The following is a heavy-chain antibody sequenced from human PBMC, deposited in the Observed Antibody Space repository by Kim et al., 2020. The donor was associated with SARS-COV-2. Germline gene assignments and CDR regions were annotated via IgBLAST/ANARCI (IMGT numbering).Heavy chain of an antibody. V-gene: IGHV3-23*01. J-gene: IGHJ6*02. D-gene: IGHD2-2*01. Sequence: ADSVKGRFCISRDNCGNTVYLQMNGLRAEDTAVYYCAKEGAPAAKYGMDVWGQGTTVTVSS. CDR3: AKEGAPAAKYGMDV.